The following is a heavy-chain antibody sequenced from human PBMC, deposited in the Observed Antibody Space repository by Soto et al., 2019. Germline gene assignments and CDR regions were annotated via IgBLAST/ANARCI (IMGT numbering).Heavy chain of an antibody. V-gene: IGHV3-13*01. J-gene: IGHJ6*02. D-gene: IGHD3-3*01. CDR2: ISGTAGDT. CDR1: GFTFSSYA. CDR3: ARSYDFWSGPGDYGMDV. Sequence: GGSLRLSCAASGFTFSSYAMSWVRQAPGKGLEWVSAISGTAGDTYYPGSVKGRFTISRENAKNSLYLQMNSLRAGDTAVYYCARSYDFWSGPGDYGMDVWGQGTTVTVSS.